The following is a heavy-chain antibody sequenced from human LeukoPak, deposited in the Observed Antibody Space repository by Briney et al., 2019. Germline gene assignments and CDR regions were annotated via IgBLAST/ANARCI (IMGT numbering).Heavy chain of an antibody. D-gene: IGHD1-26*01. CDR1: GFTFSDHY. Sequence: GGSLRLSCAASGFTFSDHYMSWIRQAPGKGLEWISYISTSGNTIYYADSVKGRFTISRDNAKNSLYLQMNSLRAEDTAVYYCARAGSSVDYWGQGTLVTVSS. CDR2: ISTSGNTI. CDR3: ARAGSSVDY. V-gene: IGHV3-11*01. J-gene: IGHJ4*02.